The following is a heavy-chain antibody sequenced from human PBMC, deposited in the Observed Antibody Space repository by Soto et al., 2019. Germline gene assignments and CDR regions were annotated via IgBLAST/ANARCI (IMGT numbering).Heavy chain of an antibody. CDR2: IDWDDDK. V-gene: IGHV2-70*01. D-gene: IGHD2-2*01. CDR3: ARIRRNIVVVPAAKQTYYYYYGMDV. J-gene: IGHJ6*02. Sequence: RQPPGKALEWLALIDWDDDKYYSTSLKTRLTISKDTSKNQVVLTMTNMDPVDTATYYCARIRRNIVVVPAAKQTYYYYYGMDVWGQGTTVTVSS.